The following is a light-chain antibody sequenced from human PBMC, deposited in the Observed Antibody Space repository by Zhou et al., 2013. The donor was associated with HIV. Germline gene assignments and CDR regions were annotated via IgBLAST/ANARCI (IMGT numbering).Light chain of an antibody. CDR1: QSISSW. CDR2: KAS. J-gene: IGKJ1*01. CDR3: QQFARYST. V-gene: IGKV1-5*03. Sequence: DIQMTQSPSTLSASVGDRVTITCRASQSISSWLAWYQQKPGKAPKLLIYKASSLESGVPSRFSGSGSGTHFTLTITSLQPDDFASYYCQQFARYSTFGQGTKVDMK.